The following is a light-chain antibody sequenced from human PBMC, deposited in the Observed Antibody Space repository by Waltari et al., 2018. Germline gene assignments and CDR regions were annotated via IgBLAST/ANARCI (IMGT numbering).Light chain of an antibody. CDR3: LQYNSYPVT. CDR2: AAT. Sequence: DIQMTQSPSSLSASVGDTVTITCRASQGISSYLNWFQQKPGKAPNLLIYAATTLQSGVPSRFSGSGSGTEFTLTISSLQPEDFAAYYCLQYNSYPVTFGGGTKVEIK. CDR1: QGISSY. V-gene: IGKV1-17*01. J-gene: IGKJ4*01.